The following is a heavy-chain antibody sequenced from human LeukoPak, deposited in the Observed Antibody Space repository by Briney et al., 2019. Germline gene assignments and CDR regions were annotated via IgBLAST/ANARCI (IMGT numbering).Heavy chain of an antibody. CDR1: GYTFTSYG. D-gene: IGHD6-6*01. V-gene: IGHV1-18*01. J-gene: IGHJ4*02. CDR2: ISAYNGNT. CDR3: ARGHLLAARPSLDY. Sequence: ASVKVSCKASGYTFTSYGISWVRQAPGQGLEWMGWISAYNGNTNYAQKLQGRVTMTTDTSTSTAYMELRSLRSDDTAAYYCARGHLLAARPSLDYWGQGTLVTVSS.